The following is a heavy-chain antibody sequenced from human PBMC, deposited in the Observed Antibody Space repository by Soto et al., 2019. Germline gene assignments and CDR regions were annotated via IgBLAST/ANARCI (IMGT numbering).Heavy chain of an antibody. CDR3: AKFPPPQADDAFEI. CDR2: ISWNRGSI. V-gene: IGHV3-9*01. J-gene: IGHJ3*02. CDR1: GFTFDDYA. Sequence: EVQLVDSGGVLLQPGRSLRLSCAASGFTFDDYAMHWVRQAPGKGLEWVSGISWNRGSIGYADCVKGRLTISREKAENPLDLQMNILGAEGTALYDCAKFPPPQADDAFEIWCQGRMVTVSS.